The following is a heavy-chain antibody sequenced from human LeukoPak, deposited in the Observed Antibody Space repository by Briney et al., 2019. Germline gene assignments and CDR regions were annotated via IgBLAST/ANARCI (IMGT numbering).Heavy chain of an antibody. J-gene: IGHJ4*02. V-gene: IGHV3-23*01. CDR3: AKAYGSGSNGVYHFDY. CDR1: GFTFSSYA. CDR2: IITSGGRI. Sequence: PGQSLRLSCTASGFTFSSYAMTWVRQAPGKGLEWVSVIITSGGRIYYADFVKGRFTISRDNSKNTLYLHMNSLAVEDTAVYYCAKAYGSGSNGVYHFDYWGQGTLVTVAS. D-gene: IGHD3-10*01.